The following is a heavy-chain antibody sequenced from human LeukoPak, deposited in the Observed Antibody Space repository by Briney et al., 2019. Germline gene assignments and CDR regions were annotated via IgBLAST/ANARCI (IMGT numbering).Heavy chain of an antibody. CDR1: GYTFTGYY. J-gene: IGHJ1*01. Sequence: GASVKVSCKASGYTFTGYYMHWVRQAPGQGLEWMGRINPNSGGTNYAQKFQGRVTMTRDTSISTAYMELSRLRSDDTAGYYCSRVGYYDSSGHLQHWGQGTLVTVSS. CDR3: SRVGYYDSSGHLQH. D-gene: IGHD3-22*01. V-gene: IGHV1-2*06. CDR2: INPNSGGT.